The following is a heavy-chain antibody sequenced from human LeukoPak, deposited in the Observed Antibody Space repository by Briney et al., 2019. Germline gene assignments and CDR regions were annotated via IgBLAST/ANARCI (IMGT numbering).Heavy chain of an antibody. Sequence: PSETLSLTCAVYGGSFRGYYWSWIRQPPGKGLEWIGEINHSGSTNYNPSLKSRVTISVDTSKNQFSLKLSSVTAADTAVYYCARGTVVVVPAAIRRRYNWFDPWGQGTLVTVSS. CDR3: ARGTVVVVPAAIRRRYNWFDP. CDR1: GGSFRGYY. V-gene: IGHV4-34*01. J-gene: IGHJ5*02. CDR2: INHSGST. D-gene: IGHD2-2*02.